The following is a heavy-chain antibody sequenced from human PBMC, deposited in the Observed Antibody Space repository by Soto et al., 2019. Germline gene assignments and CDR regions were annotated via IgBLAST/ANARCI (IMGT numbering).Heavy chain of an antibody. D-gene: IGHD6-13*01. Sequence: GGSLRLSCAASGFTFSSYSMNWVRQAPGKGLEWVSSISSSSSYIYYAASVKGRFTISRDNAKNSLYLQMNSLRAEDTAVYYCERDGREVQQQLVLEWDPNPEPDYWGQGTLVTVSS. CDR2: ISSSSSYI. V-gene: IGHV3-21*01. J-gene: IGHJ4*02. CDR1: GFTFSSYS. CDR3: ERDGREVQQQLVLEWDPNPEPDY.